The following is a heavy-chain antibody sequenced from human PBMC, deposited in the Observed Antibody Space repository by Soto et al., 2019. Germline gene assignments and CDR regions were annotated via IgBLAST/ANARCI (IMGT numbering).Heavy chain of an antibody. Sequence: GGSLRLSCAASGFTFSSYAMHWVRQAPGKGLEWVVVISYDRSNKYYADSVKGRFTNYRDNSKNKLYLKLNSLRAEDTAVYYCSREWSTRGIYGTFYYYYYCMDVWGQGTTVTVSS. CDR1: GFTFSSYA. CDR3: SREWSTRGIYGTFYYYYYCMDV. J-gene: IGHJ6*02. V-gene: IGHV3-30-3*01. CDR2: ISYDRSNK. D-gene: IGHD3-16*01.